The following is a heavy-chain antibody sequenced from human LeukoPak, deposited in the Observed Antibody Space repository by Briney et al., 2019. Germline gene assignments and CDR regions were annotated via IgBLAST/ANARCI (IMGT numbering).Heavy chain of an antibody. CDR2: ISAYNGNT. CDR3: ARGREYYGSGSYFIPCDY. V-gene: IGHV1-18*01. D-gene: IGHD3-10*01. J-gene: IGHJ4*02. CDR1: GYTFTNYG. Sequence: ASVNVSCKASGYTFTNYGISWVRQAPGQGLEWMGWISAYNGNTNYAQKLQGRVTMTTDTSTSTAYMELRSLRSDDTAVYYCARGREYYGSGSYFIPCDYWGQGTLVTVSS.